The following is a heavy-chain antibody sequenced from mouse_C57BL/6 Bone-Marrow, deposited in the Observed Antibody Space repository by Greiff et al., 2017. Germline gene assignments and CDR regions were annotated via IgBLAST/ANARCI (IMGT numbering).Heavy chain of an antibody. CDR2: IDPSDSYT. CDR3: ARDYYGRSYDY. Sequence: VQLQQPGAELVRPGTSVKLSCKASGYTFTSYWMHWVKQRPGQGLEWIGVIDPSDSYTNYNQKFKGKATLTVDTSSSTAYMQLSSLTSEDSAVYYCARDYYGRSYDYWGQGTTLTVSA. D-gene: IGHD1-1*01. J-gene: IGHJ2*01. CDR1: GYTFTSYW. V-gene: IGHV1-59*01.